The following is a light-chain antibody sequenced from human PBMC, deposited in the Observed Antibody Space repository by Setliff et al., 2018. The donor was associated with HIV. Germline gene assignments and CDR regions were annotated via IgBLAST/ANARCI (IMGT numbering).Light chain of an antibody. J-gene: IGLJ1*01. CDR3: QSFDSSLSV. V-gene: IGLV1-40*01. CDR2: NNN. CDR1: RSNIGAGFD. Sequence: QSVLTQPPSVSGAPGQRVTISCTGSRSNIGAGFDVHWYQLVPDTAPRLLIHNNNNRPSGVPYRFSRYRSGASASLAIAGRQAVDEAYYFCQSFDSSLSVFGTGTKVTVL.